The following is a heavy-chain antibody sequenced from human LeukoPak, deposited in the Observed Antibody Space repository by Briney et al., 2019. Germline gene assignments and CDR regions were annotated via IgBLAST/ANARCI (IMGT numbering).Heavy chain of an antibody. CDR1: GYTFTSYG. CDR3: ARLPTRWSGLDY. J-gene: IGHJ4*02. Sequence: SVKVSCKASGYTFTSYGISWVRHAPGQGLEWMGGIIPIFGTANYAQKLQGRVTITADESTSTAYMELSSLRSDDTAVYYCARLPTRWSGLDYWGQGTLVTVSS. CDR2: IIPIFGTA. V-gene: IGHV1-69*13. D-gene: IGHD3-3*01.